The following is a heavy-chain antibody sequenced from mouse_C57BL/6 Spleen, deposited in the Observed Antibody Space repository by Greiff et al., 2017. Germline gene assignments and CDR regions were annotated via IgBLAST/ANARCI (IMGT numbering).Heavy chain of an antibody. CDR2: ISSGSSTI. J-gene: IGHJ3*01. CDR3: ARVDYGSWFAY. V-gene: IGHV5-17*01. CDR1: GFTFSDYG. Sequence: DVMLVESGGGLVKPGGSLKLSCAASGFTFSDYGMHWVRQAPEKGLEWVAYISSGSSTIYYADTVKGRFTISRDNAKNTLFLQMTRLRSEDTAMYYCARVDYGSWFAYWGQGTLVTVSA. D-gene: IGHD1-1*01.